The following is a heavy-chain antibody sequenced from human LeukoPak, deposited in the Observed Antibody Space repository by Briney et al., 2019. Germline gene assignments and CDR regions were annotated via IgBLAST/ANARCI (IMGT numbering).Heavy chain of an antibody. CDR1: GFSFSRHW. Sequence: GGSLRLSCAASGFSFSRHWMSWVRHTPGKGLEWVANINQDGGTKYYRDFAKGRFTISRDNAQNSLYLQMNSLRAEDTAVYYWARGLTIKHWFDPWGQGTLVTVSS. CDR2: INQDGGTK. D-gene: IGHD3-10*01. V-gene: IGHV3-7*01. J-gene: IGHJ5*02. CDR3: ARGLTIKHWFDP.